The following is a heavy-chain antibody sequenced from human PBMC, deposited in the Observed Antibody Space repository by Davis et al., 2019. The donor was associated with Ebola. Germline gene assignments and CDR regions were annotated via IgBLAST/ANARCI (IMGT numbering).Heavy chain of an antibody. D-gene: IGHD2-2*01. V-gene: IGHV3-30*03. CDR2: ISSDGSNK. CDR1: GFTFSNAW. CDR3: ARGGYD. J-gene: IGHJ4*02. Sequence: GESLKISCAASGFTFSNAWMSWIRQPPGKGLEWVAVISSDGSNKYYVDSVKGRFTISRDNSKNALYLQMNSLRDEDTAVYYCARGGYDWGQGTLVTVSS.